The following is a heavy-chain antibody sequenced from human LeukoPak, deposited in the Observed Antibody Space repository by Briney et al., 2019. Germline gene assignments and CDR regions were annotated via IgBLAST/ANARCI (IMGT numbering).Heavy chain of an antibody. CDR2: ISGSGGST. CDR1: GFTFSSYA. CDR3: AKYKIRSFPTRTREYSGYDGSVAFDI. Sequence: PGGSLRLSCAASGFTFSSYAMSWVRQAPGKGLEWVSAISGSGGSTYYADSVKGRFTISRDNSKNTLYLQMNSLRAEDTAVYYCAKYKIRSFPTRTREYSGYDGSVAFDIWGQGTMVTVSS. D-gene: IGHD5-12*01. J-gene: IGHJ3*02. V-gene: IGHV3-23*01.